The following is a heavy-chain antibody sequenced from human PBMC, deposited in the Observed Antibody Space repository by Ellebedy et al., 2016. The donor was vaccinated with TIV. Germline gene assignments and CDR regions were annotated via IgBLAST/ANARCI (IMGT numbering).Heavy chain of an antibody. Sequence: SETLSLTCTVSGGSISSYYWSWIRQPPGKGLEWIGYIYYSGSTNYNPSLKSRVTISVDTSKNQFSLKLSSVTAADTAVYYCARVDYYDSSVYYFDYWGQGTLVTVSS. CDR1: GGSISSYY. V-gene: IGHV4-59*01. D-gene: IGHD3-22*01. J-gene: IGHJ4*02. CDR3: ARVDYYDSSVYYFDY. CDR2: IYYSGST.